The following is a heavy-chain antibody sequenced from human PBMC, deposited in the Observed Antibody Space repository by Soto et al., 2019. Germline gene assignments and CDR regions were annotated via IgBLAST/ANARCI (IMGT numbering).Heavy chain of an antibody. CDR2: ISGSGGST. D-gene: IGHD3-3*01. Sequence: PGGSLRLSCAASGFTFSSYAMSWVRQAPGKGLEWVSAISGSGGSTYYADSVKGRFTISRDNSKNTLYLQMNSLRAEDTAVYYCAKDLPGFWSGPSDWFDPWGQGTLVTVSS. CDR3: AKDLPGFWSGPSDWFDP. V-gene: IGHV3-23*01. J-gene: IGHJ5*02. CDR1: GFTFSSYA.